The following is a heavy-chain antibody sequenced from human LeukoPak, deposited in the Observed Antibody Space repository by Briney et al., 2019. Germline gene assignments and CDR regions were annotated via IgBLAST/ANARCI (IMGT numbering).Heavy chain of an antibody. D-gene: IGHD3-3*01. J-gene: IGHJ4*02. CDR3: ACPSLFYDFWSGYSSPLDY. Sequence: PGGSLRLSCAASGFTFSSYAMHWVRQAPGKGLAWVAVKSYDGTNKYYADSVKGRFTTSRDNSKNTLYLQMNSLRAEDTAVYYCACPSLFYDFWSGYSSPLDYWGQGTLVTVS. CDR1: GFTFSSYA. V-gene: IGHV3-30*01. CDR2: KSYDGTNK.